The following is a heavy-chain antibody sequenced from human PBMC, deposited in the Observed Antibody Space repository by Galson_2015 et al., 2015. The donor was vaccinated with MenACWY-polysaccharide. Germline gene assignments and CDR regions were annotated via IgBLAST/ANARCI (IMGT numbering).Heavy chain of an antibody. V-gene: IGHV3-23*01. J-gene: IGHJ3*01. CDR2: ISGSGGTT. Sequence: SLRLSCAASGFTFSSYAMSWVRQAPGKGLEWVSAISGSGGTTSYADSVKGRFTISRDNSKNTLYLQMNILRAEDTAVYYWAKSREYCSYGSWCWDAFDFWGQGTMVTVSS. D-gene: IGHD3-10*01. CDR3: AKSREYCSYGSWCWDAFDF. CDR1: GFTFSSYA.